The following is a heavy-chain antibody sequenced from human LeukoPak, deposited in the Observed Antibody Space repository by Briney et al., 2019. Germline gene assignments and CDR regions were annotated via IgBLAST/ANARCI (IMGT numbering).Heavy chain of an antibody. CDR1: GYTFANYD. D-gene: IGHD1-26*01. J-gene: IGHJ5*02. CDR2: MNPNTGKT. V-gene: IGHV1-8*01. Sequence: GASVKVSCKASGYTFANYDINWVRQAPGQGPEWMGWMNPNTGKTGYAQNFQGRVTMTRETSTSTAYMELSSLRSEDTAVYYCVRDRAGGIYYGPWGQGTLVIVSS. CDR3: VRDRAGGIYYGP.